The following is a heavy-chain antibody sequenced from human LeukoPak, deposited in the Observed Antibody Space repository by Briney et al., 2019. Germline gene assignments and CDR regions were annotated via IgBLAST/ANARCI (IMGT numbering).Heavy chain of an antibody. CDR1: GGTFSSYA. Sequence: EASVKVSCKASGGTFSSYAISWVRQAPGHGLEWMGRVIPIFGTANYAQKFQGRVTITTDESTSTAYMELSSLRSEDTAVYYCARQTGHRGYSYLEAFDIWGQGTMVTVSS. D-gene: IGHD5-18*01. CDR2: VIPIFGTA. V-gene: IGHV1-69*05. J-gene: IGHJ3*02. CDR3: ARQTGHRGYSYLEAFDI.